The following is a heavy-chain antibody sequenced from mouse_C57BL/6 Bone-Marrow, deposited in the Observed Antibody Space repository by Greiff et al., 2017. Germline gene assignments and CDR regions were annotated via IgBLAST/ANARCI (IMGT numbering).Heavy chain of an antibody. V-gene: IGHV1-74*01. CDR2: IHPSDSDT. J-gene: IGHJ4*01. Sequence: QVQLQQPGAELVKPGASVKVSCKASGYTFTSYWMHWVKQRPGQGLEWIGRIHPSDSDTNYNQKFKGKDILTVDKSSSTAYIQLSSLTSEDSAVYYCAIPYYSNSYYAMDYWGQGTSVTVSS. CDR1: GYTFTSYW. CDR3: AIPYYSNSYYAMDY. D-gene: IGHD2-5*01.